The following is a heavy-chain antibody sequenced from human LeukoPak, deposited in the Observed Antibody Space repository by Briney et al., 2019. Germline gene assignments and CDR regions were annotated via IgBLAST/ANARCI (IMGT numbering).Heavy chain of an antibody. CDR2: IDPDDSQT. D-gene: IGHD1-26*01. CDR1: GYRFTNYW. CDR3: ARHRGGAIGLEFYYYMDV. J-gene: IGHJ6*03. Sequence: GESLELSCKGSGYRFTNYWIGWVRQVPGKGLEWMGFIDPDDSQTKYSPSFQGQVSISADKSINTIYVQWNSLKASDTAIYFCARHRGGAIGLEFYYYMDVWGKGTTVIVS. V-gene: IGHV5-51*01.